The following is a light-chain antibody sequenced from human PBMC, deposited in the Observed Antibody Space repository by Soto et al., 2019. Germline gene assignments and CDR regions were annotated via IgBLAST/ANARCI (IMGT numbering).Light chain of an antibody. CDR1: QGISSF. J-gene: IGKJ4*01. Sequence: DIQLTQSPSFLSASVGDRVTITCRASQGISSFLVWYQQKPGKAPKVLIYAASTLQSGVPSRFSGSGSGTEFTLTVSSLQPEDFATYYCQQSYSTLSLTFGGGTKVEIK. CDR3: QQSYSTLSLT. CDR2: AAS. V-gene: IGKV1-9*01.